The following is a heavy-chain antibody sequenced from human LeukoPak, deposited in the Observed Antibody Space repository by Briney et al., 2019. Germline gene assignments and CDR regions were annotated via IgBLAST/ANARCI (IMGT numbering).Heavy chain of an antibody. CDR2: ISGSGGST. CDR1: GFTFSSYA. V-gene: IGHV3-23*01. D-gene: IGHD5-12*01. J-gene: IGHJ4*02. CDR3: AKWGAGYSGYGGGYFDY. Sequence: GGSLRLSCAASGFTFSSYAMSWVRQAPGKGLEWVSAISGSGGSTYYADSVKGRFTISRDNSKNTLYLQMNSLRAEDTAVYYCAKWGAGYSGYGGGYFDYWGQGTLVTVSS.